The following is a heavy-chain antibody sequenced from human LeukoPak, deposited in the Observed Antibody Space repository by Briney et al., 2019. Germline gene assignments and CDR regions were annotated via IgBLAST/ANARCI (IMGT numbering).Heavy chain of an antibody. J-gene: IGHJ4*02. V-gene: IGHV1-8*01. Sequence: ASVKVSCKASGYTFTSYDINWVRPATGQGLEWMGWMNPNSGNTGYAQKFQGRVTMARNTSISTAYMELSSLRSEDTAVYYCARGRTIAVAGTIGGLWGQGTLVTVSS. CDR3: ARGRTIAVAGTIGGL. D-gene: IGHD6-19*01. CDR2: MNPNSGNT. CDR1: GYTFTSYD.